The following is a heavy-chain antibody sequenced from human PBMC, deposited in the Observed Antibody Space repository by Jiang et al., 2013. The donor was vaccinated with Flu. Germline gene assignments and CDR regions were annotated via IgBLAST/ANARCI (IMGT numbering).Heavy chain of an antibody. D-gene: IGHD3-10*01. CDR3: ARDQGSYNYDSGRY. CDR1: GFTFSSHA. Sequence: SCAASGFTFSSHAMHWVRQAPGKGLEWVAVISYDGIKKYYADSMKGRFTISRDNSKNTLYLQMDSLRAEDTAVYYCARDQGSYNYDSGRYWGQGTLVNVSS. J-gene: IGHJ4*02. V-gene: IGHV3-30*04. CDR2: ISYDGIKK.